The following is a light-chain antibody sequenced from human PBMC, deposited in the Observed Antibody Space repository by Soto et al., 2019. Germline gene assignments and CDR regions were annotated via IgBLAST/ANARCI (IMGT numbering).Light chain of an antibody. V-gene: IGLV2-11*01. Sequence: QSALTQPRSVSGSPGQSVTISCTGTSNDIGGYNYVSWYQQHPGKAPKLMIYDVSKRPSGVPDRFSGSKSGNTASLTISGLQAEDEAYYYCCSYAGGYTLVFGGGTKLTVL. CDR1: SNDIGGYNY. J-gene: IGLJ2*01. CDR2: DVS. CDR3: CSYAGGYTLV.